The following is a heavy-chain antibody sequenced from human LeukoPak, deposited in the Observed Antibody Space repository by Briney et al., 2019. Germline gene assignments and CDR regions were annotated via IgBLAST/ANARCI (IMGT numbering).Heavy chain of an antibody. Sequence: GGTLKRSCAASGFTYTNAWMSWVRQAPGKGLECVGHIKSKTDGGTTEYAASVKGRFTISRDDSKNTLDLQMNSLKVEDTAVYYCTTDEWSWGQGTLVTVSS. J-gene: IGHJ4*02. CDR3: TTDEWS. V-gene: IGHV3-15*01. CDR1: GFTYTNAW. CDR2: IKSKTDGGTT. D-gene: IGHD2-8*01.